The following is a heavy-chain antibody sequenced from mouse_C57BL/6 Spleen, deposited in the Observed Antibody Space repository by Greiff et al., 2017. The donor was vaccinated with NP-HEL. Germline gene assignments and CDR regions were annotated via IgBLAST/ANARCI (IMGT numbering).Heavy chain of an antibody. V-gene: IGHV5-16*01. CDR3: ARDLTTVVPYWYFDV. CDR2: INYDGSST. J-gene: IGHJ1*03. D-gene: IGHD1-1*01. Sequence: EVHLVESEGGLVQPGSSMKLSCTASGFTFSDYYMAWVRQVPEKGLEWVANINYDGSSTYYLDSLKSRFIISRDNAKNILYLQMSSLKSEDTATYYGARDLTTVVPYWYFDVWGTGTTVTVSS. CDR1: GFTFSDYY.